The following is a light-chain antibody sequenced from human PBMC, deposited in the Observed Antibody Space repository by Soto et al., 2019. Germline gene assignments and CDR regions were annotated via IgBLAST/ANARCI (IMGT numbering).Light chain of an antibody. Sequence: QSVLTQPPSASGTPGQIVAISCSGNSSNVGSNTVTWYQQLPGTAPKLLIYSTSQRSSGVPGRFSGSKSGASASLSIGGLQSEDEADYYCATWDDSLNGYVFGTGTKVTVL. J-gene: IGLJ1*01. CDR1: SSNVGSNT. CDR2: STS. V-gene: IGLV1-44*01. CDR3: ATWDDSLNGYV.